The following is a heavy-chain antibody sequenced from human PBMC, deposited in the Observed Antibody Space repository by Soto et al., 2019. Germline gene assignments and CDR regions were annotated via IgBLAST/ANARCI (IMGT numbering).Heavy chain of an antibody. CDR2: IYYSGST. CDR1: GGSINSGDYY. D-gene: IGHD3-9*01. Sequence: SETLSLTCTVSGGSINSGDYYWSWIRQPPGKGLEWIGYIYYSGSTYYNPSLKSRVTISVDTSKNQFSLKLSSVTAADTAVYYCARYYDILTGYKIGFDYWGQGTLVTVSS. V-gene: IGHV4-30-4*01. J-gene: IGHJ4*02. CDR3: ARYYDILTGYKIGFDY.